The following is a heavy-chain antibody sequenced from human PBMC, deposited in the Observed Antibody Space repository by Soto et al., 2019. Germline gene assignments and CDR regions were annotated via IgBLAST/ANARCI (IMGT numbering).Heavy chain of an antibody. CDR1: GYSFTNHW. CDR3: AIFGAGAAPGTFDM. V-gene: IGHV5-51*01. D-gene: IGHD3-3*01. J-gene: IGHJ3*02. CDR2: IFPGDSDT. Sequence: GESLKISCKGSGYSFTNHWIGWVRQMPGEGLEWMGIIFPGDSDTRYNPSFQGQATISADKSISTAYLQWSSLKASDTAMYYCAIFGAGAAPGTFDMWAQGAMVTVSS.